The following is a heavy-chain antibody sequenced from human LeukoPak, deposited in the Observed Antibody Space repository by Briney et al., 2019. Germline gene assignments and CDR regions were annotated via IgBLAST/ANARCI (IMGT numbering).Heavy chain of an antibody. J-gene: IGHJ1*01. CDR1: GYTSTGYY. Sequence: ASVKVSCKASGYTSTGYYMHWVRQAPGQGLEWMGGINPNSGGTNYAQKFQGRVTMTRDTSISTAYMELSSLRSDDTAVYYCATSSGYYVGYIRHWGQGTLVTVSS. CDR3: ATSSGYYVGYIRH. V-gene: IGHV1-2*02. CDR2: INPNSGGT. D-gene: IGHD3-22*01.